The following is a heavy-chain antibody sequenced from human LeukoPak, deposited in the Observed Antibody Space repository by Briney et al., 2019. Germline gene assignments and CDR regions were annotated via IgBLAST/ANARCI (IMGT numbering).Heavy chain of an antibody. CDR3: GRQRGTAMGGELDY. Sequence: PETLSLTCTVSGGSISRYYWSWIRQPPGNGLEWIGDIYYSGSTNYNTSLKSRVTTSEYTSKNHFSLKLSSLTAADTAVYYCGRQRGTAMGGELDYWGEGTLVAVSS. CDR1: GGSISRYY. J-gene: IGHJ4*02. D-gene: IGHD5-18*01. CDR2: IYYSGST. V-gene: IGHV4-59*08.